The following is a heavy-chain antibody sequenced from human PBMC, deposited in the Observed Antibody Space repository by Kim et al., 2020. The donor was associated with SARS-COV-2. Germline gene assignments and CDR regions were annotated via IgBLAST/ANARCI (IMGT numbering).Heavy chain of an antibody. V-gene: IGHV4-61*02. CDR2: IYTSGST. D-gene: IGHD6-13*01. CDR3: ARFPRIAAAGTIYYSGMDV. CDR1: GGSISSGSYY. J-gene: IGHJ6*02. Sequence: SETLSLTCTVSGGSISSGSYYWIWIRQPAGKGLEWIGRIYTSGSTNYNPSLKSRVTISVDTSQNQLSLKLISVTAADTAVCYCARFPRIAAAGTIYYSGMDVWGQGTTVTVSS.